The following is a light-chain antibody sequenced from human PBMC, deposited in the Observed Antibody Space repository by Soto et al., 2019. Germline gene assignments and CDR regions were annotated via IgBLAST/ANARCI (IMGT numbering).Light chain of an antibody. CDR3: QQYGSSPGT. V-gene: IGKV3-20*01. Sequence: EIVLTQSPGTLSLSPGERATLSCRASQSVSSSYLAWYQQKPVQAPRLLIYGASSRATGIPERFSGSGSGTDFTLTTIRLEPEDFAVYYCQQYGSSPGTFGQGTKVEIK. CDR1: QSVSSSY. CDR2: GAS. J-gene: IGKJ1*01.